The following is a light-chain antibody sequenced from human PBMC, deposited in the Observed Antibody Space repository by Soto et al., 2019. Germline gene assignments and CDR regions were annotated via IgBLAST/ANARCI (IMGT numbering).Light chain of an antibody. CDR2: GVS. CDR3: LHYGTSSWT. J-gene: IGKJ1*01. CDR1: QSVSSNY. V-gene: IGKV3-20*01. Sequence: IVLTQSPGTLSLSPGERATLSCRASQSVSSNYLAWYQQKSGQAPRLLIYGVSSRATGIPDRFSGSWSGTDFTLTISRLEPEDFAVFYCLHYGTSSWTFGQGTKVEIK.